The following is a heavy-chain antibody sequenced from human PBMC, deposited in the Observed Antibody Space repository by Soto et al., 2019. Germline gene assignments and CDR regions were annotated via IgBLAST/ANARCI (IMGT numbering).Heavy chain of an antibody. J-gene: IGHJ4*02. Sequence: GGSMRLSCAASVFPLSSYSMNWVRQAPGKGLEWVSYISSSSSTIYYADSVKGRFTISRDNAKNSLYLQMNSLRAEDTAVYYCASQSSEWLLFASWGQGTLVTVSS. D-gene: IGHD5-12*01. CDR3: ASQSSEWLLFAS. CDR2: ISSSSSTI. V-gene: IGHV3-48*01. CDR1: VFPLSSYS.